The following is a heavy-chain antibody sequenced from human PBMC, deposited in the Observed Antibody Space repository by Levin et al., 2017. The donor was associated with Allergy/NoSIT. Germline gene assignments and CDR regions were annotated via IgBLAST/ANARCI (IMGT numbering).Heavy chain of an antibody. J-gene: IGHJ4*02. CDR2: INPSGGST. Sequence: GESLKISCKASGYTFTSYYMHWVRQAPGQGLEWMGIINPSGGSTSYAQKFQGRVTMTRDTSTSTVYMELSSLRSEDTAVYYCARDRPTYPLMVRGVREIESDYWGQGTLVTVSS. V-gene: IGHV1-46*01. CDR3: ARDRPTYPLMVRGVREIESDY. CDR1: GYTFTSYY. D-gene: IGHD3-10*01.